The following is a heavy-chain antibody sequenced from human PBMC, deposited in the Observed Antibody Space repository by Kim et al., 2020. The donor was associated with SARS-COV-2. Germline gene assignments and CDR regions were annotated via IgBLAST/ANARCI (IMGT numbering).Heavy chain of an antibody. CDR3: AKEATGYNGVDFDY. V-gene: IGHV3-48*03. J-gene: IGHJ4*02. Sequence: GGSLRLSCAASGFTFSSYEMNWVRQAPGKGLEWVSYISYNGSTKYYADSVKGRFTISRDNAKNSLYLQMNSLRAEDTAVYYCAKEATGYNGVDFDYWGQGTLVTVSS. CDR1: GFTFSSYE. D-gene: IGHD2-8*01. CDR2: ISYNGSTK.